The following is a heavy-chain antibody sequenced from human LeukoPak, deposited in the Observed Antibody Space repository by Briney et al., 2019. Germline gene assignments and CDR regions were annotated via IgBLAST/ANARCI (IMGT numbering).Heavy chain of an antibody. J-gene: IGHJ3*02. V-gene: IGHV4-31*03. CDR3: AREDCSGGSCRDAFDI. Sequence: PSQTPSLTCTVSGGSISSGGYYWSWIRQHPGKGLEWIGYIYYSGSTYYNPSLKSRVTISVDTAKNQFSLKLSSVTAADTAVYYCAREDCSGGSCRDAFDIWGQGTMVTVSS. D-gene: IGHD2-15*01. CDR2: IYYSGST. CDR1: GGSISSGGYY.